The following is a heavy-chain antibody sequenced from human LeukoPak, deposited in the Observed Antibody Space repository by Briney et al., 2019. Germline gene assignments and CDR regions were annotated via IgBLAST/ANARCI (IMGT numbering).Heavy chain of an antibody. Sequence: GGSLRLSCAASGFTFSSYSMNWVRQAPGEGLEWVSSLSSSISYIYYADSVKGRFTFSRDNAKNSLYLQMNSLRAEDTAVYYCAREDRAQNGGLYSGQGTLVTVSS. D-gene: IGHD3-16*01. J-gene: IGHJ4*02. V-gene: IGHV3-21*01. CDR2: LSSSISYI. CDR1: GFTFSSYS. CDR3: AREDRAQNGGLY.